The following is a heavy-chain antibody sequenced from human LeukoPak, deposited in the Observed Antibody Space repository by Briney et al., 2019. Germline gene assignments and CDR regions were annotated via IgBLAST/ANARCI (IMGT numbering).Heavy chain of an antibody. CDR3: AREMPTNGDYYYGMDV. J-gene: IGHJ6*02. D-gene: IGHD2-8*01. Sequence: GALRLSCAASGFTFSSYSMTWVRQAPGKGLEWVSYISSSSSTIYYADSVKGRFTISRDNAKNSLYLQMNSLRDEDTAVYYCAREMPTNGDYYYGMDVWGQGTTVTVSS. CDR1: GFTFSSYS. V-gene: IGHV3-48*02. CDR2: ISSSSSTI.